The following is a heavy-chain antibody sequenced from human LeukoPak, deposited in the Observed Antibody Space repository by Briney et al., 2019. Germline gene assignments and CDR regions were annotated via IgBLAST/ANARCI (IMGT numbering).Heavy chain of an antibody. J-gene: IGHJ4*02. V-gene: IGHV4-59*01. Sequence: NSSETLSLTCTVSGGSISSYYWSWIRQPPGKGLEWIGYIYYSGSTNYNPSLKSRVTISVDTSKNQFSLKLSSVTAADTAVYYCARHSGAYYYDSSGYVIDYWGQGTLVTVSS. D-gene: IGHD3-22*01. CDR2: IYYSGST. CDR1: GGSISSYY. CDR3: ARHSGAYYYDSSGYVIDY.